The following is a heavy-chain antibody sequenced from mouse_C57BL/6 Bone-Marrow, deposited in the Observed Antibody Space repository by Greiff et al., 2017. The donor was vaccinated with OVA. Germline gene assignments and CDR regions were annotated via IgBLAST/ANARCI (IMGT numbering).Heavy chain of an antibody. V-gene: IGHV1-72*01. CDR1: GYTFTSYW. Sequence: QVQLQQPGAELVKPGASVKLSCKASGYTFTSYWMHWVKQRPGRGLEWIGRIDPNSGGTKYNEKFKSKATLTVDKPSSTAYMQLSSLTSEDSAVYYWAREGLSRDYGSSLYYFDYWGQGTTLTVSS. CDR3: AREGLSRDYGSSLYYFDY. D-gene: IGHD1-1*01. J-gene: IGHJ2*01. CDR2: IDPNSGGT.